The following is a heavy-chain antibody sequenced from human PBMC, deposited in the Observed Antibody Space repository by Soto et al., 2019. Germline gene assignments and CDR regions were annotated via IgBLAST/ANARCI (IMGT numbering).Heavy chain of an antibody. J-gene: IGHJ2*01. Sequence: PGGSLSLSCAASGFTFSTYTMNWVRQAPGRGLEWVSYISNSSSTIYYADSVKGRFTVSRDNAKNSLYLQMNSLRDEDTAVYYCARFPIVVVTAMKFWYFDLWGRGTLVTVSS. CDR3: ARFPIVVVTAMKFWYFDL. D-gene: IGHD2-21*02. CDR1: GFTFSTYT. CDR2: ISNSSSTI. V-gene: IGHV3-48*02.